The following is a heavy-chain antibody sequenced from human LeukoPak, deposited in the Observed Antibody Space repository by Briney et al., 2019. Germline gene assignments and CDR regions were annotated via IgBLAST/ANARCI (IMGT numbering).Heavy chain of an antibody. CDR1: GFTFSSYA. J-gene: IGHJ4*02. V-gene: IGHV3-30*04. CDR2: ISYDGSNK. CDR3: ARDRGSSWYYFDY. Sequence: GGSLRLSCAASGFTFSSYAMHWVRQAPGKGLEWVAVISYDGSNKYYADSVKGRFTISRDNSKNTLYLQMNSLRAEDTAVYYCARDRGSSWYYFDYWGQGTLVTVSS. D-gene: IGHD6-13*01.